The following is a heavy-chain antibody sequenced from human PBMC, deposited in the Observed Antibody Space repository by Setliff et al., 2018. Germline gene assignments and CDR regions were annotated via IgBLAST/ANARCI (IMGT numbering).Heavy chain of an antibody. D-gene: IGHD1-20*01. CDR2: ISGDGRTI. CDR3: ARDGVYYAMDV. J-gene: IGHJ6*02. CDR1: GFDFSYYY. Sequence: GGSLRLSCAASGFDFSYYYMSWARQAPGKGLEWISKISGDGRTIHYADSVRGRFTISRDNAKNSLFLQMNSLRVEDTAVYYCARDGVYYAMDVWGQGTTVTVSS. V-gene: IGHV3-11*04.